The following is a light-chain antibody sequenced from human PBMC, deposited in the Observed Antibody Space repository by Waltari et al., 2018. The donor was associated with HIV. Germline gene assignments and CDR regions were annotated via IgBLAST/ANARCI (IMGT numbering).Light chain of an antibody. CDR1: SNSVGSSTS. J-gene: IGLJ1*01. CDR2: DVS. Sequence: QSALTQPASVSGSPGQSITISCTWTSNSVGSSTSVSWHQPHPGEAPKLIIHDVSDWPSGISNRFSGSKSGNTASLTISGLQTEDEADYYCSSYTSSTTYVFGTGTRVTVL. V-gene: IGLV2-14*03. CDR3: SSYTSSTTYV.